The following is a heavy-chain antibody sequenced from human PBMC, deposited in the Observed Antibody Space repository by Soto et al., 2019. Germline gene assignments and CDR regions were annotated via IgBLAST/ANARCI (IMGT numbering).Heavy chain of an antibody. Sequence: SETLSLTCTVSGDSINRGGYYWSWIRQHPGKGLEWIAYIYYAGSTYYSPSLKSRLTISLDTSKNQFSLHLTSVTAADTAVYYCVREPAGSQTFYNGIDVWGQGNTVT. J-gene: IGHJ6*02. CDR2: IYYAGST. V-gene: IGHV4-31*03. CDR3: VREPAGSQTFYNGIDV. CDR1: GDSINRGGYY. D-gene: IGHD2-2*01.